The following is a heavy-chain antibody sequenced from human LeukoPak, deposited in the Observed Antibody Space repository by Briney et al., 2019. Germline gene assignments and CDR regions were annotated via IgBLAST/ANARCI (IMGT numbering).Heavy chain of an antibody. D-gene: IGHD4-17*01. CDR1: GFTFDDYA. J-gene: IGHJ4*02. CDR2: ISWNSGSI. V-gene: IGHV3-9*03. CDR3: AKDFKMDYGDYVFDY. Sequence: PGGSLRLSCAASGFTFDDYAMHWVRQAPGKGLEWVSGISWNSGSIGYADSVKSRFTISRDNAKNSLYLQMNSPRAEDMALYYCAKDFKMDYGDYVFDYWGQGTLVTVSS.